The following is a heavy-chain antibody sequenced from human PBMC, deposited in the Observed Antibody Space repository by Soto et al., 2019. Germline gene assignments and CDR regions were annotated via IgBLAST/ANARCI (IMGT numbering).Heavy chain of an antibody. D-gene: IGHD2-21*02. CDR2: IYYSGST. Sequence: PSETLSLTCTVTGDSINNRSYDWGWIRQPPGKGLEWIGSIYYSGSTYNNPSLKSRVSMSVDTSKNQFSLKLRSVTAADTALYYCARQRTSVVTQAYFDSWGQGSLVTVSS. CDR1: GDSINNRSYD. J-gene: IGHJ4*02. CDR3: ARQRTSVVTQAYFDS. V-gene: IGHV4-39*01.